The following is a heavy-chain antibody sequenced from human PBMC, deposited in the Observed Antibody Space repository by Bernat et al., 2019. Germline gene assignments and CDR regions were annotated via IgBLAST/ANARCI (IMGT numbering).Heavy chain of an antibody. V-gene: IGHV4-59*06. J-gene: IGHJ4*02. CDR2: IYYSGST. CDR3: ARDNGGYIGY. CDR1: GGSISSYY. D-gene: IGHD6-13*01. Sequence: QVQLQESGPGLVKPSETLSLTCTVSGGSISSYYWSWIRQPPGKGLEWIGYIYYSGSTYYNPSLKSRVTISVDTSKNQFSLKLSSVTAADTAVYYCARDNGGYIGYWGQGTLVTVSS.